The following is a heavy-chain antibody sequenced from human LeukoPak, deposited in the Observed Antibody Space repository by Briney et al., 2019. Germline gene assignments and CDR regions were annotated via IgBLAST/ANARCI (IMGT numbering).Heavy chain of an antibody. D-gene: IGHD2-2*01. CDR2: INHSGST. CDR3: ARAYDCSSTSCYYFDY. CDR1: GGSCSGYY. Sequence: SETLSLTCAVYGGSCSGYYWSWIRQPPGKGLEWIGEINHSGSTNYNPSLKSRVTISVDTSKNQFSLKLSSVTAADTAVYYCARAYDCSSTSCYYFDYWGQGTLVTVSS. J-gene: IGHJ4*02. V-gene: IGHV4-34*01.